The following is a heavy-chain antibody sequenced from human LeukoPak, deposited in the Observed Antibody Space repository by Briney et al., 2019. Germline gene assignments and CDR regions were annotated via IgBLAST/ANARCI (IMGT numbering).Heavy chain of an antibody. CDR2: IIPIFGTA. V-gene: IGHV1-69*05. D-gene: IGHD2-21*01. J-gene: IGHJ6*03. Sequence: GASVKVSCKASGGTFSSYAISWVRQAPGQGLEWMGRIIPIFGTANYAQKFQGRVTITTDESTSTAYMELSSLRSEDTAVYYCARDLSSAIVGYYYYMDVWGKGTTVTVSS. CDR1: GGTFSSYA. CDR3: ARDLSSAIVGYYYYMDV.